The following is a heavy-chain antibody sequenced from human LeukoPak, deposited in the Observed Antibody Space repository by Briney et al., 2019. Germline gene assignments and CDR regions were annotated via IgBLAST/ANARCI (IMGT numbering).Heavy chain of an antibody. CDR1: GFTFSSYG. CDR3: AKDWVARQDYYYGMDV. J-gene: IGHJ6*02. D-gene: IGHD6-6*01. V-gene: IGHV3-30*18. CDR2: ISYDGSNK. Sequence: GGSLRLSCAASGFTFSSYGMHWVRQAPGKGLEWVAVISYDGSNKYYADSVKGRFTISRDNSKNTLYLQMNSLRGEDTAVYYLAKDWVARQDYYYGMDVWGQGTTVTVSS.